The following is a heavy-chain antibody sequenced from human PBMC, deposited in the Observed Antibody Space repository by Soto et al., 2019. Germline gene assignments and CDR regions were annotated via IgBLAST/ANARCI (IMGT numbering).Heavy chain of an antibody. D-gene: IGHD2-2*01. CDR1: GYTFTSYG. CDR2: ISAYNGNT. CDR3: ARDRVVPAAIGGNWFDP. Sequence: ASVKVSCKASGYTFTSYGISWVRQAPGQGLEWMGWISAYNGNTNYAQKLQGRVTMTTDTSTSTAYMELRSLRSDDTAVYYCARDRVVPAAIGGNWFDPWGQGTLVTVSS. J-gene: IGHJ5*02. V-gene: IGHV1-18*01.